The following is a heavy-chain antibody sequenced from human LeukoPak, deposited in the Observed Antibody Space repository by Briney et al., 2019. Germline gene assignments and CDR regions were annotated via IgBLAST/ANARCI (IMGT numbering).Heavy chain of an antibody. Sequence: PGGSLTLSCAASGFTFSTYWMSWVRQAPGKGLEWVANIKQDGSDKFYVDSVKGRFTISRDNAKNSMYLQVNSLRAEDTAVYYCARVLPVASRDYWGQGTLVTVSS. CDR2: IKQDGSDK. D-gene: IGHD2-2*01. J-gene: IGHJ4*02. CDR3: ARVLPVASRDY. V-gene: IGHV3-7*01. CDR1: GFTFSTYW.